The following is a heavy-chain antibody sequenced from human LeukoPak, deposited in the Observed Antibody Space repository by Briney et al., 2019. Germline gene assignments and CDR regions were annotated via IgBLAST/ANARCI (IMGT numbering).Heavy chain of an antibody. CDR2: FDPEDGET. J-gene: IGHJ3*02. D-gene: IGHD3-10*01. Sequence: GASVKVSCKVSGYTLTELSMHWVRQAPGKGLEWMGGFDPEDGETNYAQKFQGRVTITADKSTSTAYMELSSLRSEDTAVYYCARALDYYGSSRKAFDIWGQGTMVTVSS. CDR3: ARALDYYGSSRKAFDI. V-gene: IGHV1-24*01. CDR1: GYTLTELS.